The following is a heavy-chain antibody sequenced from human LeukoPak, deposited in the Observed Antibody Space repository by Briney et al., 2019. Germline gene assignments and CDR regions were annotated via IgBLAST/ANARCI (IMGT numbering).Heavy chain of an antibody. CDR2: IYYSGST. J-gene: IGHJ3*02. V-gene: IGHV4-31*03. CDR3: AREALNFTMDAFDI. Sequence: SQTLSLTCTVSGGSISSGGYYWSWIRQHPGTGLEWIGYIYYSGSTYYNPSLKSRVTISVDTSKNQFSLKLSSVTAADTAVYYCAREALNFTMDAFDIWGQGTMVTVSS. CDR1: GGSISSGGYY. D-gene: IGHD3-10*01.